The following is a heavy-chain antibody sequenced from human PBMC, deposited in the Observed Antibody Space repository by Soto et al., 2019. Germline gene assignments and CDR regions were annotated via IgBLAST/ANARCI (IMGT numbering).Heavy chain of an antibody. J-gene: IGHJ4*02. CDR3: ARDSITMVRGVMSYYFDY. V-gene: IGHV1-69*01. Sequence: QVQLVQSGAEVKKPGSSVKVSCKASGGTFSSYAISWVRQAPVHGLEWMGGIIPIFGTANYAQKFQGRVTITADESTSTAYMELSSLRSEDTAVYYCARDSITMVRGVMSYYFDYWGQGTLVTVSS. CDR1: GGTFSSYA. D-gene: IGHD3-10*01. CDR2: IIPIFGTA.